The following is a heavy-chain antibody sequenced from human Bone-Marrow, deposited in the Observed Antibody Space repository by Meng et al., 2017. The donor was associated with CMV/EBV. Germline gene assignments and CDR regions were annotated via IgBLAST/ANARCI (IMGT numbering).Heavy chain of an antibody. J-gene: IGHJ6*02. CDR3: ARRLLMATGFWSGPGYHGMDV. CDR1: GYTFTSYG. D-gene: IGHD3-3*01. Sequence: ASVKVSCKASGYTFTSYGISWVRQAPGQGLEWMGWISAYNGNTNYAQKLQGRVTMTTDTSTSTAYLELNSLRSEDTAVYYCARRLLMATGFWSGPGYHGMDVWGQGTTVTVSS. V-gene: IGHV1-18*01. CDR2: ISAYNGNT.